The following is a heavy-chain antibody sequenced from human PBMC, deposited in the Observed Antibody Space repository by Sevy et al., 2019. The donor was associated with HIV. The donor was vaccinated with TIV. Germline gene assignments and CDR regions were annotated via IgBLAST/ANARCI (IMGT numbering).Heavy chain of an antibody. Sequence: GGSLRLSCAASGFTFKSYLMSWVRQAPGKGLEWVANIKQDGIEKYYVDSVKGRFTISIDNAENSLYLQINSLRVEDTAVYYCARVGGVHPWYFDLWGRGTLVTVSS. CDR3: ARVGGVHPWYFDL. D-gene: IGHD1-26*01. V-gene: IGHV3-7*01. J-gene: IGHJ2*01. CDR2: IKQDGIEK. CDR1: GFTFKSYL.